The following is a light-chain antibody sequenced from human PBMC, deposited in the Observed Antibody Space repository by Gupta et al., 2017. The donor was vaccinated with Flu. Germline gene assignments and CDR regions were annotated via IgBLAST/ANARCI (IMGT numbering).Light chain of an antibody. Sequence: QSALTQPRSVSGSPAQSVTISCTGTTSKIGGYNSVSWYQQHPGTAPQLMIYAVHQRPAGVPDRFAGSKSGNTASPTISGHQDEDAAYFYCCSYANGNILVFGPGTKVTVL. CDR2: AVH. CDR1: TSKIGGYNS. V-gene: IGLV2-11*01. J-gene: IGLJ1*01. CDR3: CSYANGNILV.